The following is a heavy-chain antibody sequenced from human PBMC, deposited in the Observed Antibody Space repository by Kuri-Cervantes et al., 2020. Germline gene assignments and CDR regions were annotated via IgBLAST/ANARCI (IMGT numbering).Heavy chain of an antibody. CDR1: GFTFSSYA. V-gene: IGHV3-30-3*01. Sequence: GGSLRLSCAASGFTFSSYAMHWVRQAPGKGLEWVAVISDDGSNKYYADSVKGRFTISRDNAKNSLYLQMNSLRAEDTALYYCAKDISPNDYYYDGMDVWGQGTTVTVSS. CDR2: ISDDGSNK. J-gene: IGHJ6*02. CDR3: AKDISPNDYYYDGMDV.